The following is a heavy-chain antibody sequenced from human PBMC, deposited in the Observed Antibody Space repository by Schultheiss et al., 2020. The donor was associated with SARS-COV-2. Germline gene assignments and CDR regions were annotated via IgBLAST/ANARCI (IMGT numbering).Heavy chain of an antibody. CDR3: ARVGDYLDY. CDR1: GFTFSSYS. Sequence: GGSLRLSCAASGFTFSSYSMNWVRQAPGKGLEWVSYISSRSSHIYHADSVKGRFTISRDNAKNSLYLQMNSLRAEDTAVYYCARVGDYLDYWGQGTLVTVSS. D-gene: IGHD2-15*01. J-gene: IGHJ4*02. V-gene: IGHV3-21*05. CDR2: ISSRSSHI.